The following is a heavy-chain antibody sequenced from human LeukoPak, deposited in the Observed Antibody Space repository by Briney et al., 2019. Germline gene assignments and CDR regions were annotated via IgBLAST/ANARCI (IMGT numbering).Heavy chain of an antibody. J-gene: IGHJ6*03. V-gene: IGHV3-30*02. D-gene: IGHD2/OR15-2a*01. Sequence: GGSLRLSCAASGFSFSSYGMHWVRQAPGKGLEWVAFIRYDGSDKYYADSVKGRFTISRDNSKKTLYMQMISLRPDDTAVYYCADNKRGRNYYFYMDVWGKGTTVTISS. CDR3: ADNKRGRNYYFYMDV. CDR2: IRYDGSDK. CDR1: GFSFSSYG.